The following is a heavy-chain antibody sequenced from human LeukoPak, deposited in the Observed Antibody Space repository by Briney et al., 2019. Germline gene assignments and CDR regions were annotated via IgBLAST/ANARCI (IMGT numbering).Heavy chain of an antibody. CDR1: GFTFSNYA. Sequence: PGGSLRLSCAASGFTFSNYAMTWVRQAPGKGLEWVSTSVSAVNTYYANSVQGRFTISRDNSKNTLHLQMNSLRAEETAVYYWARDSQGPAAAYLVAFDIWGQGTMVTVSS. D-gene: IGHD6-13*01. CDR3: ARDSQGPAAAYLVAFDI. J-gene: IGHJ3*02. CDR2: SVSAVNT. V-gene: IGHV3-23*01.